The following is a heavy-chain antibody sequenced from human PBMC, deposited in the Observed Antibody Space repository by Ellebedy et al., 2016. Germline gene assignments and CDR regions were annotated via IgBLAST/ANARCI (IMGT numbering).Heavy chain of an antibody. J-gene: IGHJ4*02. Sequence: GESLKISCAASGFTFSSYWMSWVRQAPGKGLEWVANIKQDGSEKYYVDSVKGRFTISRDNAKNSLYLQMNSLRAEDTAVYYCAKLEDSSGWKDPMDYWGQGTLVTVSS. V-gene: IGHV3-7*03. D-gene: IGHD6-19*01. CDR3: AKLEDSSGWKDPMDY. CDR2: IKQDGSEK. CDR1: GFTFSSYW.